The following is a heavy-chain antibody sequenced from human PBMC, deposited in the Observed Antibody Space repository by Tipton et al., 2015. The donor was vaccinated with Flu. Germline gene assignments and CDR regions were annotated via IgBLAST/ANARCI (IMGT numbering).Heavy chain of an antibody. J-gene: IGHJ4*02. CDR1: GFPFSTYA. Sequence: SLRLSCAASGFPFSTYAMSWVRQAPEKGLEWVANIKQDASEKWYVDSVKGRFTISRDNAKNSLYLQMNSLRAEDTAVYYCARAIAAAGSHWGQGILVTVSS. V-gene: IGHV3-7*01. CDR3: ARAIAAAGSH. D-gene: IGHD6-13*01. CDR2: IKQDASEK.